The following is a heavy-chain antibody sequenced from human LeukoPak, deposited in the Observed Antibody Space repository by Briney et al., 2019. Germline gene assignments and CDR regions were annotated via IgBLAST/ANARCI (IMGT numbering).Heavy chain of an antibody. CDR3: AKGSVGNADFAS. Sequence: GGSLRLSCAASGFTFSSFSMTWVRQAPGKGLEWVSSIIVSGTTYYADSVKGRFTISRDSFRGTLFLQMDSLRVEDTAVYFCAKGSVGNADFASWGQGALATVSS. CDR2: IIVSGTT. CDR1: GFTFSSFS. D-gene: IGHD6-25*01. V-gene: IGHV3-23*01. J-gene: IGHJ4*02.